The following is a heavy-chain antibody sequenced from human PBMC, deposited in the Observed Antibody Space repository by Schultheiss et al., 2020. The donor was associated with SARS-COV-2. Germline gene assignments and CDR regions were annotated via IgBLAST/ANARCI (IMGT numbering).Heavy chain of an antibody. J-gene: IGHJ4*02. Sequence: GGSLRLSCAASELIFRASVIHWVRQAPGKELEWVAAMSFDGFSKYYVDSVKDRFIISRDSSRSTVDLQMDSLREEDTAIYYCAREGYTSGRCGNFDKWGPGTLVTVSS. CDR1: ELIFRASV. CDR2: MSFDGFSK. D-gene: IGHD2-15*01. V-gene: IGHV3-30*03. CDR3: AREGYTSGRCGNFDK.